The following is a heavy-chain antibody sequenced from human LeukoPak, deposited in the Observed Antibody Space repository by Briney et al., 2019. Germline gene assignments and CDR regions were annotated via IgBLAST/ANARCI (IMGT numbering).Heavy chain of an antibody. Sequence: GRSLRLSCTASGFTFGDYAMSWVRRAPGKGLEWVGFIRSKAYGGTTEYAASVKGRFTISRDDSKSIAYLQMNSLKTEDTAVYYCTRDLDYYGSGGTDYWGQGTLVTVSS. D-gene: IGHD3-10*01. V-gene: IGHV3-49*04. CDR3: TRDLDYYGSGGTDY. J-gene: IGHJ4*02. CDR2: IRSKAYGGTT. CDR1: GFTFGDYA.